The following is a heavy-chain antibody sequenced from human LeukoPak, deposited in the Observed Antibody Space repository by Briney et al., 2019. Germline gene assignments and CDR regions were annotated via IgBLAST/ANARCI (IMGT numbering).Heavy chain of an antibody. CDR3: ARVTALDTAMVTFNP. D-gene: IGHD5-18*01. CDR1: GGSISSSSYY. CDR2: IYYSGST. Sequence: PSETLSLTCTVSGGSISSSSYYWGWIRQPPGKGLEWIGSIYYSGSTYYNPSLKSRVTISVDTSKNQFSLKLSSVTAADTAVYYCARVTALDTAMVTFNPWGQGTLVTVSS. J-gene: IGHJ5*02. V-gene: IGHV4-39*07.